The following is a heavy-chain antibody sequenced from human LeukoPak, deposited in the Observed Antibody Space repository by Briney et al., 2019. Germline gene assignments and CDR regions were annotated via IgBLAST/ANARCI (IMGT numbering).Heavy chain of an antibody. J-gene: IGHJ4*02. CDR3: ARGGGYSYGLDY. Sequence: PGGSLRLSCAASGFTFSSYSMNWVRQAPGKGLEWVSSISSSSSYIYYADSVKGRFTISRDNAKNSLYLQMNSLRAEDTAVYHCARGGGYSYGLDYWGQGTLVTVSS. D-gene: IGHD5-18*01. CDR2: ISSSSSYI. V-gene: IGHV3-21*01. CDR1: GFTFSSYS.